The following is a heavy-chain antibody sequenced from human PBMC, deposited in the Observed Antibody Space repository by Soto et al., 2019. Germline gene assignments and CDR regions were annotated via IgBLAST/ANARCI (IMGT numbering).Heavy chain of an antibody. V-gene: IGHV4-38-2*01. CDR3: ARANDYSNYYYGMDV. D-gene: IGHD4-4*01. CDR1: GYSISSGYY. Sequence: XETLSLTCAVSGYSISSGYYWCWIRQPPGKGLEWIGSIYHSGSTYYNPSLKSRVTISVDTSKNQFSLKLSSVTAADTAVYYCARANDYSNYYYGMDVWGQGTTVTVSS. CDR2: IYHSGST. J-gene: IGHJ6*02.